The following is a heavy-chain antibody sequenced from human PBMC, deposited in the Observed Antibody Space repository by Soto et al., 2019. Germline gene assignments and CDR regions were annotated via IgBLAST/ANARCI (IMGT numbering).Heavy chain of an antibody. D-gene: IGHD6-6*01. CDR2: INHSGST. Sequence: PSETLSLTCAVYGGSFSGYYWSWIRQPPGKGLEWIGEINHSGSTNYNPSLKSRVTISVDTSKNQFSLKLSSVTAADTAVYYCARVRPVEYSNSSLPKKYYFDYWGQGTLVTVSS. CDR3: ARVRPVEYSNSSLPKKYYFDY. J-gene: IGHJ4*02. V-gene: IGHV4-34*01. CDR1: GGSFSGYY.